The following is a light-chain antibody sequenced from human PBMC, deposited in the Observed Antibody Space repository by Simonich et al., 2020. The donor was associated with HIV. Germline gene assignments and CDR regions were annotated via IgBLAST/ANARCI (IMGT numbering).Light chain of an antibody. CDR2: DVI. V-gene: IGLV2-14*03. CDR3: SSCTSNNTYVI. CDR1: NSDIGGYIY. Sequence: QSALTKPASVSGSPGQSIPISCPGSNSDIGGYIYVSWYQQPPGKAPKLIIYDVIRRPSVVSNRFSGSKSGNTASLTISGLLAEDEADYYCSSCTSNNTYVIFGGGTKVTVL. J-gene: IGLJ2*01.